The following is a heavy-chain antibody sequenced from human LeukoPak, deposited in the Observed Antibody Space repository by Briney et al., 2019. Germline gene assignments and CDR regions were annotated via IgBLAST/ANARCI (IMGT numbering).Heavy chain of an antibody. Sequence: PGRSLRLSCAASGFTFSLYGMHWVRQAPGKGLEWVAVISYHGNNKYYADPVKGRFTISRDNSKNTLYLQMNSLRAEDTAVYYCARCPESSGYYYELDSWGQGTLVTVSS. J-gene: IGHJ4*02. CDR3: ARCPESSGYYYELDS. V-gene: IGHV3-30*03. CDR2: ISYHGNNK. D-gene: IGHD3-22*01. CDR1: GFTFSLYG.